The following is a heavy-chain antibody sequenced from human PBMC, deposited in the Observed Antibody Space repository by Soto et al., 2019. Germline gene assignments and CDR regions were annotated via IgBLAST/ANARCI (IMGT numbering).Heavy chain of an antibody. V-gene: IGHV5-51*01. Sequence: PGESLKISCKGSGYSFTSYWIGWVRQMPGKGLEWMGIIYPGDSDTRYSPSFQGQVTISADKSISTAYLQWSSLKASDTAMYYCGRVLVSIGGSYRFGAFDIWGQGTMVTVSS. J-gene: IGHJ3*02. CDR1: GYSFTSYW. CDR3: GRVLVSIGGSYRFGAFDI. CDR2: IYPGDSDT. D-gene: IGHD3-16*02.